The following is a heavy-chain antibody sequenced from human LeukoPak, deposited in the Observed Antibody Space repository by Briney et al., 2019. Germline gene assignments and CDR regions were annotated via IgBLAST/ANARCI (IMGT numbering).Heavy chain of an antibody. CDR2: ISYDGSNK. CDR1: GFTFSSYG. CDR3: AKDIRDNCRSTSCYFDY. D-gene: IGHD2-2*01. Sequence: PGGSLRLSCAASGFTFSSYGMHWVRQAPGKGLEWVAVISYDGSNKYYADSVKGRFTISRDNSKNTLYLQMNSLRAEDTAVYYCAKDIRDNCRSTSCYFDYWGQGTLVTVSS. V-gene: IGHV3-30*18. J-gene: IGHJ4*02.